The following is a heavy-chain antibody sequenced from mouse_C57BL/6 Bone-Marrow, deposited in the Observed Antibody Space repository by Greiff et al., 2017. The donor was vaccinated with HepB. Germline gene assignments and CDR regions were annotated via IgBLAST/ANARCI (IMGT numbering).Heavy chain of an antibody. J-gene: IGHJ2*01. CDR3: ARGGSGSYWVDY. CDR1: GYTFTGYG. V-gene: IGHV1-81*01. CDR2: IYPNSGNT. D-gene: IGHD1-1*02. Sequence: QVQLQQSGAELVRPGASVKISCKASGYTFTGYGISWVKQSNGQGLEWIGEIYPNSGNTNYNQKFKGKATLTADKSSSTAYMDLRSLTSEDAAVYCCARGGSGSYWVDYWGQGTTLTVSS.